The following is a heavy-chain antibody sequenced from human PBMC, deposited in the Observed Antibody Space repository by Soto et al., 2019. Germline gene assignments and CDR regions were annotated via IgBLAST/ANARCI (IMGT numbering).Heavy chain of an antibody. Sequence: SETLSLTCAVYGGSFSGYYWSWIRQPPGKGLEWIGEINHSGSTNYNPSLKSRVTISVDTSKNQFSLKLSSVTAADTAVYYCARKLGISGPNWYFDLWGHGTLVTVSS. CDR1: GGSFSGYY. CDR2: INHSGST. D-gene: IGHD7-27*01. V-gene: IGHV4-34*01. CDR3: ARKLGISGPNWYFDL. J-gene: IGHJ2*01.